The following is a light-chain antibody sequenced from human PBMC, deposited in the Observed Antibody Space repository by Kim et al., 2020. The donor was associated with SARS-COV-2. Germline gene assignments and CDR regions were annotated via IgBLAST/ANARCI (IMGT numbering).Light chain of an antibody. Sequence: ASVGDRVTITCRASQSISSWLAWYQQKPGKAPKLLIYDASSLESGVPARFSGSGSGTEFTLTISSLQPDDFATYYCQQYNSYPWTFGQGTKVDIK. CDR1: QSISSW. CDR3: QQYNSYPWT. CDR2: DAS. J-gene: IGKJ1*01. V-gene: IGKV1-5*01.